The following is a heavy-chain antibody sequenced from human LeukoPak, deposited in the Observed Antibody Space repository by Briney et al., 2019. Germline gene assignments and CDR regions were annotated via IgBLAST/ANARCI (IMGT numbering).Heavy chain of an antibody. J-gene: IGHJ5*02. D-gene: IGHD3-3*01. Sequence: PGGSLRLSCAASGFTFSSYAMSWVRQAPGKGLEWVSSISSSSSYIYYADSVKGRFTISRDNAKNSLYLQMNSLRAEDTAVYYCARDPTIFGVVISGWFDPWGQGTLVTVSS. CDR2: ISSSSSYI. CDR1: GFTFSSYA. V-gene: IGHV3-21*01. CDR3: ARDPTIFGVVISGWFDP.